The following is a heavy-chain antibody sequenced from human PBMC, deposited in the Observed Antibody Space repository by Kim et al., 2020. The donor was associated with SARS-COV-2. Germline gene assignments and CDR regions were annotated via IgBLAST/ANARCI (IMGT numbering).Heavy chain of an antibody. CDR2: INHSGST. Sequence: SETLSLTCAVYGGSFSGYYWSWIRQPPGKGLEWIGEINHSGSTNYNPSLKSRVTISVDTSKNQFSLKLSSVTAADTAVYYCARNLGHRRKKNYYYYMDVWGKGTTVTVSS. J-gene: IGHJ6*03. CDR3: ARNLGHRRKKNYYYYMDV. V-gene: IGHV4-34*01. CDR1: GGSFSGYY.